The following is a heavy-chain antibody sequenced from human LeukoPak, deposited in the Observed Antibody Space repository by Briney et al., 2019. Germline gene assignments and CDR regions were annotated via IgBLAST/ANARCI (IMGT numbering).Heavy chain of an antibody. CDR1: GFNFIGVA. J-gene: IGHJ4*02. CDR3: AKFYARLTGYFDY. Sequence: GGSLRFSFPAFGFNFIGVAMTGFRQSPGKGLEWVSAISGGGDTTYYAYYADSVKGRFTISRDNSKNTLYLQMNSPRAEDTAVYYCAKFYARLTGYFDYWGQGTLVTVSS. V-gene: IGHV3-23*01. D-gene: IGHD3-9*01. CDR2: ISGGGDTTYYA.